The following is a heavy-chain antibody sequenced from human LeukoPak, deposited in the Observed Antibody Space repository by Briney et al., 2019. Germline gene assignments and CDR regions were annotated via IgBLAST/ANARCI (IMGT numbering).Heavy chain of an antibody. D-gene: IGHD2-2*01. V-gene: IGHV3-7*01. CDR2: IKQDGSGK. CDR1: GFTFSTYW. J-gene: IGHJ4*02. Sequence: GGSRRLSCAASGFTFSTYWMSWGRQAPGKGREWVANIKQDGSGKYYVDSVKGRFTISRDNAKNSLYLQMNSLRAEDTAVYYCARDFSISELDYWGQGTLVTVSS. CDR3: ARDFSISELDY.